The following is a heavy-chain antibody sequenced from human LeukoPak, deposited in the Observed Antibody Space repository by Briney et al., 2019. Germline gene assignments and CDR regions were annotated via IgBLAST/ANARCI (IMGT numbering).Heavy chain of an antibody. CDR3: ARGGGLDV. CDR2: INSDGSST. Sequence: PGRSLRLSCAASGITFSSYWMHWVRQAPGKGLVWVSRINSDGSSTSYADSVKGRFTISRDNAKNSLYLQMSNLRAEDTAVYFCARGGGLDVWGQGATVTVSS. CDR1: GITFSSYW. D-gene: IGHD3-16*01. J-gene: IGHJ6*02. V-gene: IGHV3-74*01.